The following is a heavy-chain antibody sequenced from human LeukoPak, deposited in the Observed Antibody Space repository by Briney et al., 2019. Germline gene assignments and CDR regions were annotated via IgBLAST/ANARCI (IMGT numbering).Heavy chain of an antibody. CDR2: ISSDSGSTI. CDR1: GFTFSSFE. D-gene: IGHD6-6*01. CDR3: ARDPQKGAARPAYFDY. Sequence: GGSLRLSCAASGFTFSSFEMTWVRQAPGKGLEWVSYISSDSGSTIYYADSVKGRFTISRDNAKHSLYLQMNSLTAEDTAVYYCARDPQKGAARPAYFDYWGQGTLVTVSS. J-gene: IGHJ4*02. V-gene: IGHV3-48*03.